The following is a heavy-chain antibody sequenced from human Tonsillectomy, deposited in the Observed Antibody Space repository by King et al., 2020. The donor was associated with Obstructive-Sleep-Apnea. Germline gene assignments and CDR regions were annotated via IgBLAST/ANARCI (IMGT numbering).Heavy chain of an antibody. CDR2: ISYDGSNK. J-gene: IGHJ5*02. CDR1: GFTFNSYG. CDR3: AKNEASISAVSTDPIA. D-gene: IGHD6-6*01. V-gene: IGHV3-30*18. Sequence: HVQLVESGGGVVQPGRSLRLSCAASGFTFNSYGMHWVRQAPGKGLEWLAVISYDGSNKNHADSVKGRFTISRDNSKNTLYLKMNSLRAEDTAMYYCAKNEASISAVSTDPIAWGQGTLVTVSS.